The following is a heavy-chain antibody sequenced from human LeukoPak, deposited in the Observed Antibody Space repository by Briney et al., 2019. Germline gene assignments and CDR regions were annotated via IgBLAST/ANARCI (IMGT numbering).Heavy chain of an antibody. Sequence: SETLSLTCAVSGYSISSGYYWGWIRQPPGKGLEWIGSIYHSGSTYYNPSLKSRVTISVDTSKNQFSLKLSSVTAADTAEYYCARDQRGLLWFGEPSYYFDYWGQGTLVTVSS. CDR2: IYHSGST. V-gene: IGHV4-38-2*02. CDR1: GYSISSGYY. D-gene: IGHD3-10*01. J-gene: IGHJ4*02. CDR3: ARDQRGLLWFGEPSYYFDY.